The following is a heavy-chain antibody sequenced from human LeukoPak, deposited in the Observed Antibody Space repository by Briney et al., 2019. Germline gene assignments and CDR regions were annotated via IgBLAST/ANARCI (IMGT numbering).Heavy chain of an antibody. CDR2: ISSSSSYI. V-gene: IGHV3-21*01. Sequence: GGSLRLSCAASGFIFSSYWMSWVRQAPGKGLEWVPSISSSSSYIYYADSVKGRFTISRDNAKNSLYLQMNSLRAEDTAVYYCARGYYGSGSYTPWGQGTLVTVSS. CDR1: GFIFSSYW. CDR3: ARGYYGSGSYTP. D-gene: IGHD3-10*01. J-gene: IGHJ5*02.